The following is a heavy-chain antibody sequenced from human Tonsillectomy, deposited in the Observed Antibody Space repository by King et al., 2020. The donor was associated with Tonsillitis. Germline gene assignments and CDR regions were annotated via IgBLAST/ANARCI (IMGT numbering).Heavy chain of an antibody. CDR1: GFTFSSYA. D-gene: IGHD2-15*01. J-gene: IGHJ4*02. CDR2: ISYDGSNK. CDR3: ARDTSVGAAIYFDY. V-gene: IGHV3-30-3*01. Sequence: VQLVESGGGVVQPGRSLRLSCAASGFTFSSYAMHWVRQAPGKGLEWVAVISYDGSNKYYADSVKGRFTISRDNSKNTLYLQMNSLRAEDTAGYYCARDTSVGAAIYFDYWGQGTLVTVSS.